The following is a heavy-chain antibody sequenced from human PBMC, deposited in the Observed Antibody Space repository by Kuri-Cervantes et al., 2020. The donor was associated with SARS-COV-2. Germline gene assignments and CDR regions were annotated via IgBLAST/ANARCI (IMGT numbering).Heavy chain of an antibody. V-gene: IGHV3-48*01. Sequence: GESLKISCVASGFTFSSYSMNWVRQAPGKGLEWVSYISSSSSTIYYADSVKGRFTISRDNAKNSLYLQMNSLRAEDTAVYYCARDPYCSSTSCYTGYYYYGMDVWGQGTTVTVSS. J-gene: IGHJ6*02. CDR3: ARDPYCSSTSCYTGYYYYGMDV. CDR1: GFTFSSYS. D-gene: IGHD2-2*02. CDR2: ISSSSSTI.